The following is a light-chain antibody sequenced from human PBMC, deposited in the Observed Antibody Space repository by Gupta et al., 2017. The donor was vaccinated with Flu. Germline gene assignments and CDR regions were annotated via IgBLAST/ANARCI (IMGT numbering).Light chain of an antibody. CDR2: EVS. CDR1: QSLLHSDGMTY. V-gene: IGKV2D-29*01. Sequence: DIVMTQTPLSLSVTPGQPASISCRSSQSLLHSDGMTYFYWYVQKPGQPPQLLLYEVSKRFSGVPDRFSGSGSGTDFTLKSSRVEAEDVGIYYFMQSVHLRTRGQGTKVEIK. J-gene: IGKJ1*01. CDR3: MQSVHLRT.